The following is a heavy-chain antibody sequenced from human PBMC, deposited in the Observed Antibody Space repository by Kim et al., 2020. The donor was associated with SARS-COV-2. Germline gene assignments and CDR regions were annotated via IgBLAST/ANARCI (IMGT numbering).Heavy chain of an antibody. CDR3: TRDQGIVVVPAADHSTRRGGKYYYYGMDV. J-gene: IGHJ6*02. V-gene: IGHV3-49*03. CDR2: IRSKAYGGTT. Sequence: GGSLRLSCTASGFTFGDYAMSWFRQAPGKGLEWVGFIRSKAYGGTTEYAASVKGRFTISRDDSKSIAYLQMNSLKTEDTAVYYCTRDQGIVVVPAADHSTRRGGKYYYYGMDVWGQGTTVTVSS. CDR1: GFTFGDYA. D-gene: IGHD2-2*01.